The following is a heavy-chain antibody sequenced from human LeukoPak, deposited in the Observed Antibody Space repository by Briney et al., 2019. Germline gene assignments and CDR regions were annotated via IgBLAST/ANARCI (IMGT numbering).Heavy chain of an antibody. CDR1: GFTFSSYA. Sequence: GGSLRLSCAASGFTFSSYAMSWVRQAPGKGLEWVSAIHSGGSTYYADSVKGRFTISRDNSKNTLFLQMNSLRAEDTAVYYCASQYSSSWSFDYWGQGTLVTVSS. CDR3: ASQYSSSWSFDY. J-gene: IGHJ4*02. V-gene: IGHV3-23*01. CDR2: IHSGGST. D-gene: IGHD6-13*01.